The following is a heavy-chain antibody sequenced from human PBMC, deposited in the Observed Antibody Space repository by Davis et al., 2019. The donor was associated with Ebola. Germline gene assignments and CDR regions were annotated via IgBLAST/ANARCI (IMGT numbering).Heavy chain of an antibody. D-gene: IGHD2-21*02. V-gene: IGHV2-70*04. CDR3: ARLTCSGSACYLDY. Sequence: SAPTLVKPTETLTLTCTFSGFSLTTTGMRVNWIRQPPGKALEWLARIDWDDDKFYSTTLKTRLTISKDTSRNQVVLTMTNVDPVDTATYYCARLTCSGSACYLDYWGQGTLVAVSS. CDR1: GFSLTTTGMR. CDR2: IDWDDDK. J-gene: IGHJ4*02.